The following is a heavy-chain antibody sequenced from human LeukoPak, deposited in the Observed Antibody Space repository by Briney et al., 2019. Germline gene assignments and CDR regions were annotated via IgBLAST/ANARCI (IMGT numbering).Heavy chain of an antibody. J-gene: IGHJ3*02. V-gene: IGHV1-69*06. CDR1: GGTFSSYA. CDR2: IIPIFGTA. CDR3: ARQFPHYDSSGYLFGRGAFDI. Sequence: ASVKVSCKASGGTFSSYAISWVRQAPGQGLEWMGGIIPIFGTANYAQKFQGRVTITADKSTSTAYMELSSLRSEDTAVYYCARQFPHYDSSGYLFGRGAFDIWGQGTMVTVSS. D-gene: IGHD3-22*01.